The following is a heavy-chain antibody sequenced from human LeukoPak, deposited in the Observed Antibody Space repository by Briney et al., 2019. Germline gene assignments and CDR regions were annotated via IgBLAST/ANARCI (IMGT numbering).Heavy chain of an antibody. V-gene: IGHV3-53*01. CDR1: GFTASSNY. Sequence: GGSLRLSCAASGFTASSNYMSWVRQAPGKGLEWVSVIYSGGSTYYADSVKGRFTISRDNSKNTLYLQMNSLRAEDTAVYYCARAQGDFDWLSPDYWGQGTLVTVSS. CDR2: IYSGGST. J-gene: IGHJ4*02. D-gene: IGHD3-9*01. CDR3: ARAQGDFDWLSPDY.